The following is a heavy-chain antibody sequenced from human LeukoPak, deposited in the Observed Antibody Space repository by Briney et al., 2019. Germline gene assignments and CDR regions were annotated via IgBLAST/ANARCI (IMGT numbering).Heavy chain of an antibody. J-gene: IGHJ4*02. CDR1: GGSIDNSHYY. CDR2: INHSGST. Sequence: PSETLSLTCTVSGGSIDNSHYYWGWIRQPPGKGLEWIGEINHSGSTNYNPSLKSRVTISVDTSKNQFSLKLSSVTAADTAVYYCARGLYYFDYWGQGTLVTVSS. V-gene: IGHV4-39*07. CDR3: ARGLYYFDY.